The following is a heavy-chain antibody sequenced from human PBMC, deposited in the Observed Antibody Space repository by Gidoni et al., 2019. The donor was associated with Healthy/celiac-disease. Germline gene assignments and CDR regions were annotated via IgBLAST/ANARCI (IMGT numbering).Heavy chain of an antibody. D-gene: IGHD3-3*01. Sequence: QVQLVQSGAEEKKPGASVKVYCKASGYTFTSYAMHWLRKAPGQRLEWMGWFNAGTGNTKYSQKFQVRVTITRETSASTAYMELSSLRSEDTAVYYCARVYYDFWSGYEGWFDPWGQGTLVTVSS. J-gene: IGHJ5*02. CDR2: FNAGTGNT. V-gene: IGHV1-3*05. CDR3: ARVYYDFWSGYEGWFDP. CDR1: GYTFTSYA.